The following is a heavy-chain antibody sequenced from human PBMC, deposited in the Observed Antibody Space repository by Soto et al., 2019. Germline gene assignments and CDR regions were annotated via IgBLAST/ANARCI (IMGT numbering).Heavy chain of an antibody. Sequence: TLSLTCTVSGGSISSGDYYWSWIRQPPGKGLEWIGYIYYSGSTYYNPSLKSRVTISVDTSKNQFSLKLSSVTPEDTAVYYCARVPNPFRLKIGYEDAFDFWGQGTMVTVSS. D-gene: IGHD5-12*01. CDR1: GGSISSGDYY. CDR3: ARVPNPFRLKIGYEDAFDF. V-gene: IGHV4-30-4*01. CDR2: IYYSGST. J-gene: IGHJ3*01.